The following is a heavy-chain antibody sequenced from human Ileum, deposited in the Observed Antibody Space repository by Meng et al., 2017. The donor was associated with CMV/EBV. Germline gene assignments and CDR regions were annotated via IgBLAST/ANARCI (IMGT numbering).Heavy chain of an antibody. CDR2: INHSGST. CDR3: AREPPYYDILTGYYSGYDYYGMDV. J-gene: IGHJ6*02. CDR1: GGSFSGYY. D-gene: IGHD3-9*01. V-gene: IGHV4-34*01. Sequence: SETLSLTCAVYGGSFSGYYWSWIRQPPGKGLEWIGEINHSGSTNYNPSLKSRVTISVDTSKNQFSLKLSSVTAADTAVYYCAREPPYYDILTGYYSGYDYYGMDVWGQGTTVTVSS.